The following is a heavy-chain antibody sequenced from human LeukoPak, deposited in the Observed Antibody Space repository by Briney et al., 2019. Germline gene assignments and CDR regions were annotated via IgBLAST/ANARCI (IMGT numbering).Heavy chain of an antibody. V-gene: IGHV3-30*02. CDR2: IWYDGSNK. D-gene: IGHD2-8*01. CDR1: GFTFSSYG. Sequence: PGGSLRLSCAASGFTFSSYGMHWVRQAPGKGLEGVAVIWYDGSNKYYADSVKGRFTISRDNSKNTVYLQMNSLRTEDTAVYYCAKDVRVLMATGWYFDLWGRGTLVTVSS. J-gene: IGHJ2*01. CDR3: AKDVRVLMATGWYFDL.